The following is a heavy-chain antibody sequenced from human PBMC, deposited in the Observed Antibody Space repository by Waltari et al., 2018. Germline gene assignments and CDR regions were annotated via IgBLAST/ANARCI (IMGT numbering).Heavy chain of an antibody. CDR3: AHRGTGDAFDI. V-gene: IGHV2-5*02. J-gene: IGHJ3*02. D-gene: IGHD7-27*01. CDR1: GFSLSTSGVG. Sequence: QITLKESGPTLVKPTQTLTLTCTFSGFSLSTSGVGVGWIRQPPGKALEWLALIYWDDDKRYSPSRKSRLTITKDTAKNQVVLTMTNMDPVDTATYFCAHRGTGDAFDIWGQGTMVTVSS. CDR2: IYWDDDK.